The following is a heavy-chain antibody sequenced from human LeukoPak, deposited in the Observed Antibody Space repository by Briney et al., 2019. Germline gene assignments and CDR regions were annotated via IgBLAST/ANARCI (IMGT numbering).Heavy chain of an antibody. D-gene: IGHD1-14*01. CDR3: AKHPESGNFDY. Sequence: GGSLRLSCAASGFTFSSYDMSWVRQAPGKGLEWVSIINTNGRTTYYADSVKGGFIISRDNSKNTLYLQMNSLRAEDTAVYYCAKHPESGNFDYWGRGTLVTISS. V-gene: IGHV3-23*05. J-gene: IGHJ4*02. CDR1: GFTFSSYD. CDR2: INTNGRTT.